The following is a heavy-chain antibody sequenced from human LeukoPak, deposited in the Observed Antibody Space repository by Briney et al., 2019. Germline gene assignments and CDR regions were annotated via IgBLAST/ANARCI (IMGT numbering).Heavy chain of an antibody. CDR1: GGSISSGDNY. J-gene: IGHJ4*02. Sequence: PSQTLSLTCPVSGGSISSGDNYWSWIRQPPGKGLEWIGYIYYSGSTYYNPSLKSRVTISVDTSKNQFSLKLSSVTAADTAVYYCARGERSYDILTGYYKAPPDYWGQGTLVTVSS. CDR3: ARGERSYDILTGYYKAPPDY. V-gene: IGHV4-30-4*08. D-gene: IGHD3-9*01. CDR2: IYYSGST.